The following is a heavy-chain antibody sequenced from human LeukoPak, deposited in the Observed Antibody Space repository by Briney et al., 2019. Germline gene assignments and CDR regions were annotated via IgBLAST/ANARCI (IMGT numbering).Heavy chain of an antibody. V-gene: IGHV4-61*02. J-gene: IGHJ4*02. CDR2: IYTSGST. CDR1: GGSISSGSYY. Sequence: SQTLSLICTVSGGSISSGSYYWSWIRQPAGKGLEWIGRIYTSGSTNYNPSLKSRVTISVDTSKNQFSLKLSSVTAADTAVYYCASSSSSGWTFDYWGQGTLVTVSS. D-gene: IGHD6-19*01. CDR3: ASSSSSGWTFDY.